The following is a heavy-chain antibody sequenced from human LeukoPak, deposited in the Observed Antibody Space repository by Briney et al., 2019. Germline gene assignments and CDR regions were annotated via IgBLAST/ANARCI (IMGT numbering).Heavy chain of an antibody. D-gene: IGHD3-16*02. CDR1: GFTFCNVW. V-gene: IGHV3-15*01. J-gene: IGHJ4*02. CDR3: TSFGSYRLYY. CDR2: IKSKIDGGTT. Sequence: GCLRLSRAGSGFTFCNVWMSWGCQAPRKGVGWVGGIKSKIDGGTTDYAAHVKARFTISRDDSKNTLYLQMNSLKTEDKAEYYCTSFGSYRLYYWGQGTLGTVSS.